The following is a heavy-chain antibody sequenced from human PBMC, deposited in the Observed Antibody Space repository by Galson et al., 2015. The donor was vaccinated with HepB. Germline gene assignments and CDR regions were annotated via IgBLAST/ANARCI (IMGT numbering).Heavy chain of an antibody. J-gene: IGHJ4*02. D-gene: IGHD1-26*01. V-gene: IGHV3-30*04. Sequence: SLRLSCAASGLTFSSYAMHWVRQAPGKGLEWVAVISYDGSNKYYADSVKGRFTISRDNSKNTLYLQMNSLRAEDTAVYYCAREGVGGSYLRYYFDYWGQGTLVTVSS. CDR1: GLTFSSYA. CDR3: AREGVGGSYLRYYFDY. CDR2: ISYDGSNK.